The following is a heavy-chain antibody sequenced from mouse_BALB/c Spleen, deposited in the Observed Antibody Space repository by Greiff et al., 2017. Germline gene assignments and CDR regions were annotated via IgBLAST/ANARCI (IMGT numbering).Heavy chain of an antibody. CDR2: IYPGDGDT. CDR3: ARLGLGGFAY. CDR1: GYTFTSYW. J-gene: IGHJ3*01. V-gene: IGHV1-87*01. Sequence: QVQLQQSGAELARPGASVKLSCKASGYTFTSYWMQWVKQRPGQGLEWIGAIYPGDGDTRYTQKFKGKATLTADKSSSTAYMQLSSLASEDSAVYYCARLGLGGFAYWGQGTLVTVSA. D-gene: IGHD4-1*01.